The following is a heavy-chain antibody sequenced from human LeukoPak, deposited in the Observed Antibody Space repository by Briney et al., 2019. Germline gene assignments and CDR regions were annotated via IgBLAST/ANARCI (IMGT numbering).Heavy chain of an antibody. CDR2: IIPIFGTA. CDR1: GGTFSSYA. J-gene: IGHJ4*02. CDR3: ARVVGLNEWEPHY. V-gene: IGHV1-69*06. Sequence: GASVKVSCKASGGTFSSYAISWVRQAPGQGLEWMGGIIPIFGTANYAQKFQGRVTITADKSTSTAYMELSSLRSEDTAVYYCARVVGLNEWEPHYWGQGTLVTVSS. D-gene: IGHD1-26*01.